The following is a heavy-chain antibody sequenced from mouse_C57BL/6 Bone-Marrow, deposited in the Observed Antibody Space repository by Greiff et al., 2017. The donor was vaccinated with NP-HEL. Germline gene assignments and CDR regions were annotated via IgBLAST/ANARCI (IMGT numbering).Heavy chain of an antibody. CDR2: ISSGSSTI. J-gene: IGHJ4*01. CDR3: ARGDQGAMDY. V-gene: IGHV5-17*01. CDR1: GFTFSDYG. D-gene: IGHD3-3*01. Sequence: EVKVVESGGGLVKPGGSLKLSCAASGFTFSDYGMHWVRQAPEKGLEWVAYISSGSSTIYYADTVKGRFTISRDNAKNTLFLQMTSLRSEDTAMYYCARGDQGAMDYWGQGTSVTVSS.